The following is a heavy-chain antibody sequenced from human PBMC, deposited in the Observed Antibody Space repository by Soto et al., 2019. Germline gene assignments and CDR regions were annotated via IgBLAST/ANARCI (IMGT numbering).Heavy chain of an antibody. Sequence: SVKVSCKASGGTFSSYAISWVRQAPGQGLEWMGGIIPIFGTANYAQKFQGRVTITADESTSTAYMELSSLRSEDTAVYYCASVSMVRGVPYYYYGMDVWGQGTTVTSP. CDR3: ASVSMVRGVPYYYYGMDV. D-gene: IGHD3-10*01. J-gene: IGHJ6*02. CDR2: IIPIFGTA. CDR1: GGTFSSYA. V-gene: IGHV1-69*13.